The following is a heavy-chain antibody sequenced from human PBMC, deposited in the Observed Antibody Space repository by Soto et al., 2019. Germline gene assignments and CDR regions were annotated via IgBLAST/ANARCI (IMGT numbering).Heavy chain of an antibody. J-gene: IGHJ5*02. CDR2: ISGSGGST. CDR3: AKTRGPHDIVLVPAATNWFDP. Sequence: GGSLRLSCAASGFTFSSYAMSWVRQAPGKGLEWVSAISGSGGSTYYADSVKGRFTISRDNSKNTLYLQMNSLRAEDTAVYYCAKTRGPHDIVLVPAATNWFDPWGQGTLVTVSS. CDR1: GFTFSSYA. V-gene: IGHV3-23*01. D-gene: IGHD2-2*01.